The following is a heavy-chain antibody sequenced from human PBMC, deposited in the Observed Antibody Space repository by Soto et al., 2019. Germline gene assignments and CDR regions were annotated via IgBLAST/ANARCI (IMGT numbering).Heavy chain of an antibody. CDR1: GGSISSGGYS. CDR2: ISHSGST. D-gene: IGHD6-25*01. CDR3: ARGAAMVDY. Sequence: QLQLQESGSGLVKPSQTLSLTCAVSGGSISSGGYSWSWIRQPPGKGLECIGYISHSGSTYYNPSPTTRVTISVARSTTQFSLKLSSVTAADTAVYYCARGAAMVDYWGQGTLVTVSS. V-gene: IGHV4-30-2*01. J-gene: IGHJ4*02.